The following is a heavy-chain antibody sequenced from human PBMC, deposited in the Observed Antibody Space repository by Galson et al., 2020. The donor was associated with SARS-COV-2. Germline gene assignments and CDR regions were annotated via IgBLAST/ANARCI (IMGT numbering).Heavy chain of an antibody. J-gene: IGHJ4*02. V-gene: IGHV1-69*13. D-gene: IGHD5-12*01. CDR3: ARERGYSGYGATCYCDY. CDR2: IIPIFGTA. Sequence: SVKLSCKASGGTFSSYAISWVRQAPGQGLEWMGGIIPIFGTANYAQKFQGRVTITADESTSTAYMELSSLRSEDTAVYYCARERGYSGYGATCYCDYWGQGALVAVSS. CDR1: GGTFSSYA.